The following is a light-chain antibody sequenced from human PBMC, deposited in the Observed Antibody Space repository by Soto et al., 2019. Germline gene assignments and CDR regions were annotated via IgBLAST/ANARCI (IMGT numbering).Light chain of an antibody. CDR2: DVT. V-gene: IGLV2-11*01. CDR3: CSYAGIYSFVE. Sequence: QSALTQPRSVSGSPGQSVTISCTGTSSDIGGYNYVSWYQHHPGKAPKIMIYDVTKRPSGVPDRFSGSKSDNAASLTISGLQAEDEADYYCCSYAGIYSFVEFGGGTKVTVL. J-gene: IGLJ2*01. CDR1: SSDIGGYNY.